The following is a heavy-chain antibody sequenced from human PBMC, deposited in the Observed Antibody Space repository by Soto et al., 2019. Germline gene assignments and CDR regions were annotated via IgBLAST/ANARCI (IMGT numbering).Heavy chain of an antibody. V-gene: IGHV1-18*01. CDR3: ARSQFPIAVAGTTFDY. D-gene: IGHD6-19*01. CDR2: ISAYNGNT. Sequence: GASVKVSCKASRYTFTSYGISWVRQSPGQGLEWMGWISAYNGNTNYAQKLQGRVTMTTDTSTSTAYMELRSLRSDDTAVYYCARSQFPIAVAGTTFDYWGRGTLVTVSS. J-gene: IGHJ4*02. CDR1: RYTFTSYG.